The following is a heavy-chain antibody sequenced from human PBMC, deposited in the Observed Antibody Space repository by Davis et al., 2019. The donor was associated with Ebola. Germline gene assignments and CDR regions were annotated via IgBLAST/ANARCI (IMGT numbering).Heavy chain of an antibody. J-gene: IGHJ4*02. CDR2: IYSGGSP. V-gene: IGHV3-53*04. CDR1: GFTFDDYA. Sequence: GESLKISCAASGFTFDDYAMHWVRQAPGKGLEWVSVIYSGGSPYYADPVKGRFTISRHNSKNTLYLQMNSLRAEDTAVYYCARGLYPDTAMGLDYWGQGTLVTVSS. CDR3: ARGLYPDTAMGLDY. D-gene: IGHD5-18*01.